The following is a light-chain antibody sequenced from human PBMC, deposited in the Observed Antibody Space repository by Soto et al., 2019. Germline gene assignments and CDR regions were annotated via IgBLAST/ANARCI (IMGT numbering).Light chain of an antibody. J-gene: IGLJ3*02. CDR1: SSDVGSSNP. CDR2: EVS. V-gene: IGLV2-23*02. Sequence: QSALTQPASVSGSPGQSITISCTGTSSDVGSSNPVSWYQQHPGKAPKLMIHEVSQRPSGVSHRFSGSKSANTASLTISGLQAEDEADYYCYSNAGGPWVFGGGTKLTVL. CDR3: YSNAGGPWV.